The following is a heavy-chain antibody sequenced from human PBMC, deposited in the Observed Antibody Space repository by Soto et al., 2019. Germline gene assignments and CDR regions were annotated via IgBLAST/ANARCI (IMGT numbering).Heavy chain of an antibody. D-gene: IGHD6-19*01. V-gene: IGHV3-74*01. J-gene: IGHJ4*02. CDR2: INSDGSST. CDR3: AAGYSSGWYHFDY. CDR1: GFTFSSYW. Sequence: GGSLRLSCAASGFTFSSYWMHWVRQAPGKGLVWVSRINSDGSSTSYADSVKGRFTISRDNAKNTLYLQMNSLRAEDTAVYYCAAGYSSGWYHFDYWGQGTLVTVSS.